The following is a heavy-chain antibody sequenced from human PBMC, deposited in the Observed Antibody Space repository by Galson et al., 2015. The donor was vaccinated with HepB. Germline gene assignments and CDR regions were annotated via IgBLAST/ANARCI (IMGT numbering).Heavy chain of an antibody. Sequence: SVKVSCKASGYTFTSDGISWARQAPGQGLEWMGWTSAYNGNTNYAQKFEGRVTTTTDTFTSTAYMELRSLISDDTAVYYCARDGRFVPAAIWGDYYYGVGVWGQGTTVTVSS. CDR2: TSAYNGNT. CDR3: ARDGRFVPAAIWGDYYYGVGV. V-gene: IGHV1-18*04. J-gene: IGHJ6*02. D-gene: IGHD2-2*02. CDR1: GYTFTSDG.